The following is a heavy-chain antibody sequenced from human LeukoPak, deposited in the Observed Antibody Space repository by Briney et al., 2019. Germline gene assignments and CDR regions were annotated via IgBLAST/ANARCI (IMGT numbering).Heavy chain of an antibody. V-gene: IGHV3-21*04. CDR3: ARATHYYESSGYDY. CDR2: ISSSSSYI. J-gene: IGHJ4*02. D-gene: IGHD3-22*01. CDR1: GFTFSSYS. Sequence: TGGSLRLSCAASGFTFSSYSMNWVRQAPGKGLEWVSSISSSSSYIYYADSVKGRFTISRDNAKNSLYLQMNSLRAEDTALYYCARATHYYESSGYDYWGQGTLVTVSS.